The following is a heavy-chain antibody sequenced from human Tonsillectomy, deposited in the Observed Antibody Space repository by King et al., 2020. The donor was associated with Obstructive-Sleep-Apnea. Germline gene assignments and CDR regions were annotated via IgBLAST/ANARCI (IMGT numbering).Heavy chain of an antibody. CDR3: AKDQITMIVVPRAFDI. D-gene: IGHD3-22*01. V-gene: IGHV3-30*02. CDR2: IRYDGSNK. CDR1: GFTFSSYG. J-gene: IGHJ3*02. Sequence: VQLVESGGGVVQPGGSLRLSCAASGFTFSSYGMHWVRQAPGKGLEWVAFIRYDGSNKYYADSVKGRFTISRDNSKNTLYLQMNRLRAEDTAVYYCAKDQITMIVVPRAFDIWGQGTMVTVSS.